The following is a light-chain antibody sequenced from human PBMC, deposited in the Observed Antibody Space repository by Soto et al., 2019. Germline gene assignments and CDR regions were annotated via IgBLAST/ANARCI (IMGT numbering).Light chain of an antibody. J-gene: IGLJ3*02. CDR1: SGHSSYI. V-gene: IGLV4-60*03. CDR3: ETWDSNTKL. Sequence: QSVLTQSSSASASLGSSVKLTCTLSSGHSSYIIAWHQQQPGKVPRYLMKLEGSGSYNKGSGVPDRFSGSSSGADRYLTISNLQSEDEADYYCETWDSNTKLFGEGTKVTVL. CDR2: LEGSGSY.